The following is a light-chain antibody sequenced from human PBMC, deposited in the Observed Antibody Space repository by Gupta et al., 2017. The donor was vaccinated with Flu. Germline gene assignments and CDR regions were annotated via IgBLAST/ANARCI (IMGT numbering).Light chain of an antibody. V-gene: IGKV2-30*01. Sequence: DVVMTQSPLSLPVTLGQPASISCRSSQSLVYSDGNFYLPWFQQRPGQSPRRLIYQVSHRESGVPDRFSGSGSGTDFTLKISRVEAEDVGVYYCMQGSRWPWAFGQGTRVEIK. J-gene: IGKJ1*01. CDR3: MQGSRWPWA. CDR1: QSLVYSDGNFY. CDR2: QVS.